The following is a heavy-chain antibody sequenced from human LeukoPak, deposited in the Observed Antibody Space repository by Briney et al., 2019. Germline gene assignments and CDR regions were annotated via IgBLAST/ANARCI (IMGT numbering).Heavy chain of an antibody. CDR2: IYDSGST. CDR3: ARLGFCSGGSCPYYLYYMDV. J-gene: IGHJ6*03. V-gene: IGHV4-59*08. CDR1: GGSISSYY. Sequence: SETLSLTCTVSGGSISSYYWSWIRQPPGKGLEWIAYIYDSGSTNSNPSLKSRVTISADTYKNEFSLKVSSVTAADTAVYYCARLGFCSGGSCPYYLYYMDVWGKGTTVTVSS. D-gene: IGHD2-15*01.